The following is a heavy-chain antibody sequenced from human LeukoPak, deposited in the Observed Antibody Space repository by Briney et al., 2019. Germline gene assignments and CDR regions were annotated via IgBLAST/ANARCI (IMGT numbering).Heavy chain of an antibody. Sequence: ASVKVSCKASGYTFAGYYMHWVRQAPGQGLEWMGWINPNSGGTNYAQKFQGRVTMTRDTSISTAYMELRSLRSDDTAVYYCARDYPVAGGEDCFDPWGQGTLVTVSS. D-gene: IGHD6-19*01. CDR2: INPNSGGT. CDR1: GYTFAGYY. V-gene: IGHV1-2*02. J-gene: IGHJ5*02. CDR3: ARDYPVAGGEDCFDP.